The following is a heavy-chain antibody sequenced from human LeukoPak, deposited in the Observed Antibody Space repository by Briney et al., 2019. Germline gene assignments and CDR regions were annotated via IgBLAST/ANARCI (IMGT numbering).Heavy chain of an antibody. CDR2: ISGSGGST. V-gene: IGHV3-23*01. J-gene: IGHJ4*02. Sequence: GGSLRLSCVASGFTFSSYAMSWVRQAPGKGLEWVSAISGSGGSTYYAGSVKGRFTISRDNSKSTLYLQMNSLRAEDTAVYYCAKDGDYGDHPLDYWGQGTLVTVSS. CDR1: GFTFSSYA. CDR3: AKDGDYGDHPLDY. D-gene: IGHD4-17*01.